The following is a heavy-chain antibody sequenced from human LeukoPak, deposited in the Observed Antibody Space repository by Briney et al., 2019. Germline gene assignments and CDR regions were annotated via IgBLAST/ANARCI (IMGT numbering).Heavy chain of an antibody. D-gene: IGHD2-8*01. CDR2: SNYSGST. Sequence: PSETLSLTCTVSGGSVNSSNYYWGGIRQPPGEGLEWIGSSNYSGSTYYNPSLKSRVTISVDTSKNQFSLKLSSVTAADTAVYYCARQVRACTIGVCYRTFFDFWRQGTLVTVSS. J-gene: IGHJ5*01. CDR1: GGSVNSSNYY. V-gene: IGHV4-39*01. CDR3: ARQVRACTIGVCYRTFFDF.